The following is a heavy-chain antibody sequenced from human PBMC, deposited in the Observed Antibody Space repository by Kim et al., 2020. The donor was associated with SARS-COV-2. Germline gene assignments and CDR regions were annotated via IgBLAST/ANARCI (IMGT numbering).Heavy chain of an antibody. Sequence: PSRKSRVTISVDTSKNPFSLKLSSVTAADTAVYYCARGPLYGSGSYAFDYWGQGTLVTVSS. J-gene: IGHJ4*02. CDR3: ARGPLYGSGSYAFDY. V-gene: IGHV4-34*01. D-gene: IGHD3-10*01.